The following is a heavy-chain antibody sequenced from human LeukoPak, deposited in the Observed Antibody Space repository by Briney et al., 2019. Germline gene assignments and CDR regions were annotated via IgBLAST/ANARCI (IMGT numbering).Heavy chain of an antibody. D-gene: IGHD3-16*02. J-gene: IGHJ4*02. V-gene: IGHV4-61*01. CDR2: IYYSGST. Sequence: SETLSLTCTVSGGSFSSGSYYWSWIRQPPGKGLEWIGYIYYSGSTNYNPSLKSRVTISVDTSKNQFSLKLSSVTAANTAVYYCASTFGGLGGLSTPAFDYWGQGTLVTVSS. CDR1: GGSFSSGSYY. CDR3: ASTFGGLGGLSTPAFDY.